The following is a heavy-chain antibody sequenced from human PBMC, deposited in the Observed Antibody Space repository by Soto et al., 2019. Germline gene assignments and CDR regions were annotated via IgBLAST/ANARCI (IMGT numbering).Heavy chain of an antibody. J-gene: IGHJ4*02. CDR3: ARFVRHQLPTIDF. D-gene: IGHD2-2*01. V-gene: IGHV1-8*01. CDR1: GYTFTSYD. Sequence: QVQLVQSVAEVKEPGASVRVSCKASGYTFTSYDINWVRQATGQGLEWMGWMNPESRNTGYAQKFQGRVTMTRDTSISTAYMELTSLRSEDTAVYYCARFVRHQLPTIDFWGQGTLVTVSS. CDR2: MNPESRNT.